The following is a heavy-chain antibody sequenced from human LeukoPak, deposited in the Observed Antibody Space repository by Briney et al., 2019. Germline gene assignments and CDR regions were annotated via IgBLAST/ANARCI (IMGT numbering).Heavy chain of an antibody. CDR3: APLKGDIVVDSH. CDR2: IYWDDDK. D-gene: IGHD3-22*01. CDR1: GFSLSTSGVA. V-gene: IGHV2-5*02. J-gene: IGHJ4*02. Sequence: SGPTLVKSTQTLTLTCTFSGFSLSTSGVAVGWIRQPPGKALEWLALIYWDDDKRYSPSLKSRLTITKDTSKNQVVLTMTNMDPGDTATYYCAPLKGDIVVDSHWGQGTLVTVSS.